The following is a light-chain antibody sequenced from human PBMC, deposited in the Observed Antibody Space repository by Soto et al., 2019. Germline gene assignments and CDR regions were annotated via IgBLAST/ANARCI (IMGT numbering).Light chain of an antibody. CDR3: SSYTTSSTLV. CDR2: DVT. CDR1: SSDVGAYNY. Sequence: QSVLTQPASVSGSPGQSITISCTGTSSDVGAYNYVSWYQQHPGKAPKLMIYDVTNRPSGVSYRFSGSKSGNTASLTISGLQAEDEADYYCSSYTTSSTLVFGTGTKLTVL. V-gene: IGLV2-14*01. J-gene: IGLJ1*01.